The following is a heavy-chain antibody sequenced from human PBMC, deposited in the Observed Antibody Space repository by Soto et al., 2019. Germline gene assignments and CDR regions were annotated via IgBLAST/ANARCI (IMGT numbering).Heavy chain of an antibody. Sequence: HPGGSLRLSCAASGFTFSSYAMSWVRQAPGKGLEWVSAISGSGGSTYYADSVKGRFTISRDNSKNTLYLQMNSLRAEDTAVYYCSKLDYVWGSYPTSPLAYWGQGTLVTVSS. CDR1: GFTFSSYA. J-gene: IGHJ4*02. V-gene: IGHV3-23*01. D-gene: IGHD3-16*02. CDR2: ISGSGGST. CDR3: SKLDYVWGSYPTSPLAY.